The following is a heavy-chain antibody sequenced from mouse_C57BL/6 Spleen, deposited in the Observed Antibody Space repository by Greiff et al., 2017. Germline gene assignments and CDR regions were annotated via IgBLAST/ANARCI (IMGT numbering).Heavy chain of an antibody. V-gene: IGHV1-80*01. Sequence: QVQLQQSGAELVKPGASVKISCKASGYAFSSYWMNWVKQRPGQGLEWIGQIYPGDGDTNYNGKFKGKATLTAYKSSSTAYTQLSSLTSEDSAVYFCSIENYYGSSYCFDYWGQGTTLTVSS. D-gene: IGHD1-1*01. CDR1: GYAFSSYW. CDR3: SIENYYGSSYCFDY. J-gene: IGHJ2*01. CDR2: IYPGDGDT.